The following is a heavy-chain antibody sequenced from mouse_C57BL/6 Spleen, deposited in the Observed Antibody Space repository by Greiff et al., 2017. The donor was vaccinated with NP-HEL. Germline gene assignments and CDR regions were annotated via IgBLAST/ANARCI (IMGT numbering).Heavy chain of an antibody. D-gene: IGHD2-5*01. V-gene: IGHV5-4*03. CDR2: ISDGGSYT. CDR1: GFTFSSYA. J-gene: IGHJ3*01. CDR3: ASYYSKWFAY. Sequence: EVKLVESGGGLVKPGGSLKLSCAASGFTFSSYAMSWVRQTPEKRLEWVATISDGGSYTYYPDNVKGRFTISRDNAKNNLYLQMSHLKSEDTAMYYCASYYSKWFAYWGQGTLVTVSA.